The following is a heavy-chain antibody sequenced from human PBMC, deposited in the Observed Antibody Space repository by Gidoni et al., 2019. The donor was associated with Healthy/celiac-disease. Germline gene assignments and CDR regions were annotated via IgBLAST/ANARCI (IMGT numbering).Heavy chain of an antibody. V-gene: IGHV4-31*03. D-gene: IGHD3-10*01. Sequence: VQLQESGPGLVKPSQTLSLTCTVSGGSISSGGYYWSWIRQHQGTGLECSGYIYYSGSTAYNPSLKRRVTISADTSKNQFSLKPRSVTAADTALYYCARSFCAAYYGSGSYLRSCFDPWGQGTLVTVSS. J-gene: IGHJ5*02. CDR1: GGSISSGGYY. CDR3: ARSFCAAYYGSGSYLRSCFDP. CDR2: IYYSGST.